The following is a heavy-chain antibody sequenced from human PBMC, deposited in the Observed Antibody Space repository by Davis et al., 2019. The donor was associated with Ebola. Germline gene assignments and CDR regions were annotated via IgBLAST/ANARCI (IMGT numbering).Heavy chain of an antibody. Sequence: GESLKISCAASGFTFSDYWMHWVRQAPGKGLVWVSRINIDGSRTSYADSVKGRFTISRDNAKNTLYLQMNSLRAEDTAVYYCARGGRFVDNSGNYKYFYGVDVWGQGTTVTVSS. CDR1: GFTFSDYW. CDR2: INIDGSRT. CDR3: ARGGRFVDNSGNYKYFYGVDV. D-gene: IGHD3-10*01. J-gene: IGHJ6*02. V-gene: IGHV3-74*01.